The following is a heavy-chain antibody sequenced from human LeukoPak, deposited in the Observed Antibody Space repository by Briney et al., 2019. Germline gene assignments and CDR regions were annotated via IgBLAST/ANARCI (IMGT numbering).Heavy chain of an antibody. D-gene: IGHD3-16*01. CDR2: ISSRSTTI. CDR1: GFSFSAYS. V-gene: IGHV3-48*02. CDR3: ARDGGSPSRFSFDM. J-gene: IGHJ3*02. Sequence: GGSLRLSCAASGFSFSAYSMTWVRQAPGKGLEWVSYISSRSTTIYYAGSVKGRFTIPRDNAKNSLYLQMNSLRDEDTAVYYCARDGGSPSRFSFDMWGQGTMVTVSS.